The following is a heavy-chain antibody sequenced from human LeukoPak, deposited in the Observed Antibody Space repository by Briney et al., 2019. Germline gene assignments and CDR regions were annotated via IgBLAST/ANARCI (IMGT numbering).Heavy chain of an antibody. CDR2: IKSKTDGGTT. CDR3: TTNPPVSLYSSGWLNYYYYVDV. CDR1: GFTFSNAW. J-gene: IGHJ6*03. Sequence: GGSLRLSCAASGFTFSNAWMSWVRQAPGKGLEWVGRIKSKTDGGTTDYAAPVKGRFAISRDDSKNTLYLQMNSLKTEDTAVYYCTTNPPVSLYSSGWLNYYYYVDVRGKGTTVTVSS. D-gene: IGHD6-19*01. V-gene: IGHV3-15*01.